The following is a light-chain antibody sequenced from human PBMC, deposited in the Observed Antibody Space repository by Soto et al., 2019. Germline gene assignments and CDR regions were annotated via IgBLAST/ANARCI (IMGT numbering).Light chain of an antibody. CDR3: QQRNIWPPVT. CDR2: GAF. CDR1: QSVSSN. J-gene: IGKJ5*01. Sequence: EIVMTQSPTILSFSPGERATLSCRASQSVSSNLAWYQKKPGQPPSLLIYGAFNRAAGIPPRFSGSGSGTDFTLTISRLQPADSAVYYCQQRNIWPPVTFGQGTRREIK. V-gene: IGKV3D-15*01.